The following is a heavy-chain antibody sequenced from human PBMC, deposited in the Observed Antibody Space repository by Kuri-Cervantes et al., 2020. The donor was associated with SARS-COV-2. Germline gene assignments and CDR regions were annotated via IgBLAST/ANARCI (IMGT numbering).Heavy chain of an antibody. CDR3: ATGVRGYSYGPDY. CDR2: IKQDGSEK. J-gene: IGHJ4*02. Sequence: GESLKISCAASGFTFSSYWMSWVRQAPGKGLELVANIKQDGSEKYYVDSVKGRFTISRDNAKNSLYLQMNSLRAEDTAVYYCATGVRGYSYGPDYWGQGTLVTVSS. CDR1: GFTFSSYW. V-gene: IGHV3-7*05. D-gene: IGHD5-18*01.